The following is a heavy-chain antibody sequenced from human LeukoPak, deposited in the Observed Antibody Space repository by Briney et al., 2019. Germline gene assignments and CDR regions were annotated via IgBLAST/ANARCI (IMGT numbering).Heavy chain of an antibody. Sequence: PSETLSLTCAVYGGSFSGYYWSWIRQPPGKGLEWIAEINHSGSTNYNPSLKSRVAIFVDTSKNQFSLILHSVAAADTAVYYCARRSEFDNTHYHYFDYWGQGALVTVSS. V-gene: IGHV4-34*01. J-gene: IGHJ4*02. CDR2: INHSGST. CDR1: GGSFSGYY. D-gene: IGHD2-15*01. CDR3: ARRSEFDNTHYHYFDY.